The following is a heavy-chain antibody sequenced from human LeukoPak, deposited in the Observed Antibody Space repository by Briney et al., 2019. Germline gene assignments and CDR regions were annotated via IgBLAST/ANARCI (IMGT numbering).Heavy chain of an antibody. J-gene: IGHJ4*02. CDR1: GFTFSSYW. CDR2: INQGGSEE. D-gene: IGHD6-19*01. Sequence: GGSLRLSCAASGFTFSSYWMSWVRQAPGKGLGWVANINQGGSEEYYVDSVKGRFTISRDNAKNSLYLQMNSLRAEDTAVYYCARGRYSSGWYGYFDYWGQRTLVTVSS. CDR3: ARGRYSSGWYGYFDY. V-gene: IGHV3-7*04.